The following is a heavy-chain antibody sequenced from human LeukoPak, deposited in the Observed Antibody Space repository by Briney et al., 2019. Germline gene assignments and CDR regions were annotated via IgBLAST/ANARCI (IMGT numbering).Heavy chain of an antibody. Sequence: GGSLRLSCTASGFTFTICRMHWVRQAPGKGPEWVAFIRDDGTNQYFTDSVKGRFAISRDNSKNTLYLQLNSLRAEDTAVYYCAKGPICNDTVCYDDVLYFQDWGQGNLVTVSS. CDR2: IRDDGTNQ. D-gene: IGHD3-16*01. J-gene: IGHJ1*01. V-gene: IGHV3-30*02. CDR1: GFTFTICR. CDR3: AKGPICNDTVCYDDVLYFQD.